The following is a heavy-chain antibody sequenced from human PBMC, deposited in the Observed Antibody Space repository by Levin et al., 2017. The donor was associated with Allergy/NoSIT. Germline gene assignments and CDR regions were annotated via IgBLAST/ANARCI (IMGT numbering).Heavy chain of an antibody. CDR2: IIPAFAST. Sequence: SVKVSCKAFGGTLRNYPISWVRQAPGQGLEWMGGIIPAFASTNYAQKFQGRVTITANESTRTAYMELRSLRSEDTAVYFCARPRGGFYGSGSFDSWGQGTLVTVSS. CDR1: GGTLRNYP. CDR3: ARPRGGFYGSGSFDS. J-gene: IGHJ4*02. D-gene: IGHD3-10*01. V-gene: IGHV1-69*13.